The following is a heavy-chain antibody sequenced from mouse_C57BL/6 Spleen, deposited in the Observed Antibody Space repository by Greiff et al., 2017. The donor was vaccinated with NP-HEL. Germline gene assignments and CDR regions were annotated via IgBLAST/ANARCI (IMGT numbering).Heavy chain of an antibody. CDR3: AAYGNYHYFDY. Sequence: EVKVVESGPELVKPGASVKMSCKASGYTFTDYNMHWVKQSHGKSLEWIGYINPNNGGTSYNQKFKGKATLTVNKSSSTAYMELRSLTSEDSAVYYCAAYGNYHYFDYWGQGTTLTVSS. CDR1: GYTFTDYN. J-gene: IGHJ2*01. CDR2: INPNNGGT. D-gene: IGHD2-1*01. V-gene: IGHV1-22*01.